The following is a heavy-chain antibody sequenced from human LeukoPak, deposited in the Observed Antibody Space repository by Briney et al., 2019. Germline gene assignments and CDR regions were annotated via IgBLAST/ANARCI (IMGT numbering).Heavy chain of an antibody. V-gene: IGHV4-4*07. J-gene: IGHJ6*03. CDR2: IYTSGST. D-gene: IGHD3-22*01. CDR1: GGPISSYY. CDR3: ARDHPLNYYDSSGYYGGYYYYYMDV. Sequence: SETLSLTCTVSGGPISSYYWSWIRQPAGKGLEWIGRIYTSGSTNYNPSLKSRVTMSVDTSKNQFSLKLSSVTAADTAVYYCARDHPLNYYDSSGYYGGYYYYYMDVWGKGTTVTVSS.